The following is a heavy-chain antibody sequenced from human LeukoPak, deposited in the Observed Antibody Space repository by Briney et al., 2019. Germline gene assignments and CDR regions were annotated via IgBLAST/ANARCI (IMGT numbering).Heavy chain of an antibody. CDR1: GFTFSDYT. V-gene: IGHV3-21*01. J-gene: IGHJ6*03. CDR3: VRGEYGYGPLDYYYYMDV. D-gene: IGHD5-18*01. Sequence: PGGSLRLSCAASGFTFSDYTMNWVRQAPGKGLEWVSSISSSSSYIYYADSVKGRFTISRDNAKNSLSLQMKSLTAEDTAVYYCVRGEYGYGPLDYYYYMDVWGKGTTVTVSS. CDR2: ISSSSSYI.